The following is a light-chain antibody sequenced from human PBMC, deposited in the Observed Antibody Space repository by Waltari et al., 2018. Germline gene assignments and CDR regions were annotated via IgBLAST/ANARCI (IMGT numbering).Light chain of an antibody. V-gene: IGLV2-11*01. J-gene: IGLJ2*01. Sequence: QSALTQPRSVSGSPGQSVTISCTGTSSDVGGYNYVSWYQQHPGKAPKLMIYDVSKRPSGVPDRFSGSNAGNTASLTISGLQAEDEADYYCCSYADSYTLVFGGGTEVTVL. CDR3: CSYADSYTLV. CDR1: SSDVGGYNY. CDR2: DVS.